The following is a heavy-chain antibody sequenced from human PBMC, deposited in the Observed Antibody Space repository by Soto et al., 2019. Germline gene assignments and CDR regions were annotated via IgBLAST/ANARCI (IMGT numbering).Heavy chain of an antibody. V-gene: IGHV3-23*05. CDR2: IDNSGGIT. Sequence: GGSLRLSCAASGFTFSTYAMSWVRQAPGKGLEWVSTIDNSGGITYYADSVKGRFTISRDNFNNTLYLQMNSLRAEDTAMYYCARAVNSAVVRGAFDIWGQGTVVTVSS. D-gene: IGHD5-18*01. CDR3: ARAVNSAVVRGAFDI. J-gene: IGHJ3*02. CDR1: GFTFSTYA.